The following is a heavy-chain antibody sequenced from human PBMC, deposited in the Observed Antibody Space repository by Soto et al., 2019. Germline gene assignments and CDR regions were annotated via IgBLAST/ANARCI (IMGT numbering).Heavy chain of an antibody. CDR3: ARPLYSSSSPPPPDY. CDR1: GYTFTSYA. D-gene: IGHD6-6*01. J-gene: IGHJ4*02. Sequence: QVQLVQSGAEVKKPGASVKVSCKASGYTFTSYAMHWVRQAPGQRLEWMGWINAGNGNTKYSQKFQGRVTITRDTSASTAYMELSSLRSEDTAVYYCARPLYSSSSPPPPDYWGQGTLVTVSS. V-gene: IGHV1-3*01. CDR2: INAGNGNT.